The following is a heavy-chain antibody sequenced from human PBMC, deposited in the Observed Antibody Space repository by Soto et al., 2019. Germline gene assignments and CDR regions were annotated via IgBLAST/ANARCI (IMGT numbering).Heavy chain of an antibody. J-gene: IGHJ5*02. CDR2: INHSGST. D-gene: IGHD3-10*01. Sequence: QVQLQQWGAGLLKPSETLSLTCAVYGGSFSGYYWSWIRQPPGKGLEWIGEINHSGSTNYNPSLKSRVTIAVETSKNQFSLKLSSVTAADTAVYYCARVGYYGSGSYYDWFDPWGQGTLVTVSS. CDR3: ARVGYYGSGSYYDWFDP. CDR1: GGSFSGYY. V-gene: IGHV4-34*01.